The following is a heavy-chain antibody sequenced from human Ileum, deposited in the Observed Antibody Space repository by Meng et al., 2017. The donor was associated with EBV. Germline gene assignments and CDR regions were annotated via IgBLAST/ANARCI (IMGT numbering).Heavy chain of an antibody. Sequence: VRLTESGPGRVKPSATLILACLVSGGAICSSNWWSWVRQAPGKGLEWIGEIYHSGSTNYNPSLKSRVTISVDKSKNQFSLNLSSVTAADTAVYYCARVGQWLPIDYWGQGTLVTVSS. CDR1: GGAICSSNW. J-gene: IGHJ4*02. D-gene: IGHD6-19*01. CDR2: IYHSGST. V-gene: IGHV4-4*02. CDR3: ARVGQWLPIDY.